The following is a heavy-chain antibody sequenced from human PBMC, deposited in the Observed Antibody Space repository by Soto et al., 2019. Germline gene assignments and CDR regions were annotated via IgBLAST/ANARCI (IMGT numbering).Heavy chain of an antibody. Sequence: GESLKISCKASGYSFTSYWIGWVRQTPGKGLEWMGIILPDDADTRYSPSFEGHVAISADRSTNTAFLHLRSLRPEDTAVYYCAKRDWPYGMDVWGQGTTVTVSS. CDR2: ILPDDADT. CDR1: GYSFTSYW. V-gene: IGHV5-51*01. D-gene: IGHD3-9*01. J-gene: IGHJ6*02. CDR3: AKRDWPYGMDV.